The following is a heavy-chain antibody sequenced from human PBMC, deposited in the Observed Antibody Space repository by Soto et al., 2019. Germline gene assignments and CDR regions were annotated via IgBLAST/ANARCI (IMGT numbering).Heavy chain of an antibody. CDR2: IDPSDSYT. Sequence: RGESLKISCKGSGYSFTSYWISWVRQMPGKGLEWMGRIDPSDSYTNYSPSFQGHVTISADKSISTAYLQWSSLKASDTAMYYCARLGGSGSYYLDWFDPWGQGTLVTVSS. V-gene: IGHV5-10-1*01. D-gene: IGHD3-10*01. J-gene: IGHJ5*02. CDR1: GYSFTSYW. CDR3: ARLGGSGSYYLDWFDP.